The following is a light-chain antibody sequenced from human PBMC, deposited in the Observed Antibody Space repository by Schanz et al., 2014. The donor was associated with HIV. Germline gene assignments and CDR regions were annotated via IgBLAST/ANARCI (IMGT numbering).Light chain of an antibody. V-gene: IGLV2-8*01. Sequence: QSALTQPPSASGSPGQSVTISCTGTSSNVGGYNYVSWYQQHPGKAPKLMIYEVDKRPSGVPDRFSGSKSGNTASLTVSGLQAEDEADYYCSSLTTSDTVVFGGGTKLTVL. CDR3: SSLTTSDTVV. J-gene: IGLJ2*01. CDR2: EVD. CDR1: SSNVGGYNY.